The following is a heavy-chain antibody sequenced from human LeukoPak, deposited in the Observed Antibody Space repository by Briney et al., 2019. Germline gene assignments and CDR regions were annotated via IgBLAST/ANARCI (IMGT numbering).Heavy chain of an antibody. CDR2: INHSGST. J-gene: IGHJ5*02. CDR1: GGSFSGYY. D-gene: IGHD5-18*01. V-gene: IGHV4-34*01. Sequence: SETLSLTCAVYGGSFSGYYWSWIRQPPGKGLEWIGEINHSGSTNYNPSLKSRVTISVDTSKNQFSLKLSSVTAADTAVYYCARGRRGYSYGTNWFDPWGQGTLVTVSS. CDR3: ARGRRGYSYGTNWFDP.